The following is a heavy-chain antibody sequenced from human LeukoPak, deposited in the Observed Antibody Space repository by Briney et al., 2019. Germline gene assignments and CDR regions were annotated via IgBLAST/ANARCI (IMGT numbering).Heavy chain of an antibody. CDR1: GGSFSTYY. J-gene: IGHJ4*02. CDR2: ISSSGST. CDR3: ARYSSGWLYYFDY. Sequence: SETLSLTCTVSGGSFSTYYWSWVRQPSGKGLEWIGSISSSGSTNYNPSLKSRVTMSVDTSKSQFSLKLSSVTAADTALYYCARYSSGWLYYFDYWGQGTLVTVSS. V-gene: IGHV4-4*07. D-gene: IGHD6-19*01.